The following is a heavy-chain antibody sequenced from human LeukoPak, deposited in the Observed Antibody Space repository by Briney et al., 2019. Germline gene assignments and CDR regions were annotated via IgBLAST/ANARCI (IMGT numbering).Heavy chain of an antibody. V-gene: IGHV3-7*01. CDR1: GFTFSSYW. Sequence: GGSLRLSCAASGFTFSSYWMSWVRQAPGKGLEWVANIKQDGSEKYYVDSVKGRFTISRDNSKNTLYLQMNSLRAEDTAVYYCAKEGWLQFLGYWGQGTLVTVSS. CDR2: IKQDGSEK. CDR3: AKEGWLQFLGY. D-gene: IGHD5-24*01. J-gene: IGHJ4*02.